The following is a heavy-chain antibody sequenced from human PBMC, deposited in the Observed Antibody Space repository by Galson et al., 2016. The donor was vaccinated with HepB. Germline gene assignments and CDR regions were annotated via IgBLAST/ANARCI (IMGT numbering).Heavy chain of an antibody. J-gene: IGHJ5*01. Sequence: SLRLSCAASGFTFRNSWMSWVRQAPGKGLEWLAALQPDGTDGDYLNSVKGRFTISRDNAENSLYLEITSLTVEDTAVYYCATHNARRLDSWGQGTLVTVSS. D-gene: IGHD1-1*01. CDR3: ATHNARRLDS. V-gene: IGHV3-7*01. CDR1: GFTFRNSW. CDR2: LQPDGTDG.